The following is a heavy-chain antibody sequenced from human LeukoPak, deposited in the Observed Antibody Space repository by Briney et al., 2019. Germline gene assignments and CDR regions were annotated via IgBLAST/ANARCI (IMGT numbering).Heavy chain of an antibody. CDR1: GFAFSSYG. Sequence: SGGSLRLSCAASGFAFSSYGMSWVRQAPGKGLEWVSAIGGSGGRTYYADSVKGRFTISRDNSKNTLYLQMNSLRVEDTAMYYCAKAPAGPEYSSTWKFGYNWFDPWGQGTLVTVSS. CDR2: IGGSGGRT. V-gene: IGHV3-23*01. CDR3: AKAPAGPEYSSTWKFGYNWFDP. D-gene: IGHD6-13*01. J-gene: IGHJ5*02.